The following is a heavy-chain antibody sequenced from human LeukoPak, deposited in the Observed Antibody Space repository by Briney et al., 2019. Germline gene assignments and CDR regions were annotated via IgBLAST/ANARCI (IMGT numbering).Heavy chain of an antibody. Sequence: PSQTLSLTCAVSGGSISSGGYSWSWIRQPPGKGLEWIGEIYHSGITNYNPSLKSRVAISVDRSKSQFSLKLSSVTAADTAVYYCAREISGSYPGVYYYGLDVWGQGTTVTVSS. D-gene: IGHD1-26*01. V-gene: IGHV4-30-2*01. CDR1: GGSISSGGYS. CDR2: IYHSGIT. CDR3: AREISGSYPGVYYYGLDV. J-gene: IGHJ6*02.